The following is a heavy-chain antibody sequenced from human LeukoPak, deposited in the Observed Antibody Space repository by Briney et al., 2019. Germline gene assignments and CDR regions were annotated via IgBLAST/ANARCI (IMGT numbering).Heavy chain of an antibody. D-gene: IGHD6-13*01. V-gene: IGHV4-39*07. J-gene: IGHJ4*02. Sequence: PSETLSLTCTVSGGSISSSSYYWGWIRQPPGKGLEWIGSIYYSGSTYYNPSLKSRVTISVDTSKNQFSLKLTSVTAADTAVYYCVRAGGDISWPSDLNRWGQGILVTVSS. CDR2: IYYSGST. CDR1: GGSISSSSYY. CDR3: VRAGGDISWPSDLNR.